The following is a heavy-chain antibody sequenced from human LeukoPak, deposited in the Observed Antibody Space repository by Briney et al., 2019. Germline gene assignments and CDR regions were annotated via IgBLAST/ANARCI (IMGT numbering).Heavy chain of an antibody. CDR3: ARVQYSSSWYWWFDP. CDR2: IYYSGST. V-gene: IGHV4-59*01. J-gene: IGHJ5*02. D-gene: IGHD6-13*01. CDR1: GGSISSYY. Sequence: SETLSLTCTVSGGSISSYYWSWIRQPPGKGLEWIGYIYYSGSTNYNPSLKSRVTISVDTSKNQFSLKLSSVTAADTAVCYCARVQYSSSWYWWFDPWGQGTLVTVSS.